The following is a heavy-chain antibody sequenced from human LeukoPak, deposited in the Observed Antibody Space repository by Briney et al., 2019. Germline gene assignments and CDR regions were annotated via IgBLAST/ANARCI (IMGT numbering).Heavy chain of an antibody. CDR1: GGSISSYY. D-gene: IGHD3-10*01. CDR3: ARQPYGSGSYARFDP. J-gene: IGHJ5*02. V-gene: IGHV4-4*07. Sequence: SETLSLTCTVSGGSISSYYWSWIRQPAGKGLEWIGRIYTSGSTNYNPSLKSRVTMSVDTSKNQFSLKLSSVTAADTAVYYCARQPYGSGSYARFDPWGQGTLVTVSS. CDR2: IYTSGST.